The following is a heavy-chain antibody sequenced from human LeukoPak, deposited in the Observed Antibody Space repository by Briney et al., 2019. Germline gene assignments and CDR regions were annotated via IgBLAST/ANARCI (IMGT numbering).Heavy chain of an antibody. Sequence: GESLKISCKASGYTFTSYYMHWVRQAPGQGLEWMGIINPSGGSTSYAQKFQGRVTMTRDMSTSTVYMELSSLRAEDTAVYYCARRAGAYSHPYDYWGQGTLVTVSS. D-gene: IGHD4/OR15-4a*01. J-gene: IGHJ4*02. CDR3: ARRAGAYSHPYDY. CDR1: GYTFTSYY. V-gene: IGHV1-46*01. CDR2: INPSGGST.